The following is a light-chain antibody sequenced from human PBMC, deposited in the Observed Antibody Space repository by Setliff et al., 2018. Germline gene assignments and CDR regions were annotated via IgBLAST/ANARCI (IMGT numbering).Light chain of an antibody. CDR3: AAWDNSLSGVE. CDR1: SSNIGSNT. CDR2: SNN. Sequence: QSVLTQPPSVSGTPGQRVTISCSGSSSNIGSNTVNWYQQVPGTAPKLLIYSNNQRPSGVPDRFSGSRSGTSASLAISGLQSEDEADYFCAAWDNSLSGVEFGGGTKGTVL. J-gene: IGLJ3*02. V-gene: IGLV1-44*01.